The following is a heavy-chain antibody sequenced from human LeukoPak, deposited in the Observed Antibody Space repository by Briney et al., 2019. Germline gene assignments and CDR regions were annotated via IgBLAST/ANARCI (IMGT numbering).Heavy chain of an antibody. V-gene: IGHV3-48*01. CDR1: GFTFSSYS. D-gene: IGHD5-18*01. CDR2: ISSSSNTI. Sequence: GGSLRLSCAASGFTFSSYSMNWVRQAPGKGLEWVSYISSSSNTIYYADSVKGRFTISRDNAKNSLYLQMNSLRAEDTAVYYCARVGIQLCVDYWGQGTLVTVSP. J-gene: IGHJ4*02. CDR3: ARVGIQLCVDY.